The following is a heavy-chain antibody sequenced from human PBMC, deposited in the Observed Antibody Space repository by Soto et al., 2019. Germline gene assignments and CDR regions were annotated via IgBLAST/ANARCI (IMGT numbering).Heavy chain of an antibody. CDR2: IGIAGDT. J-gene: IGHJ6*02. CDR1: GFSFSDYD. Sequence: DVQLVESGGTLIQPGGSLRLSGAASGFSFSDYDMHWVRQATGKGLEWVSGIGIAGDTYYSGSVKGRFTISRENAKNSLYLQMNSLRAGDTAVYFCARDRHGMDVWGQGTTVTVSS. CDR3: ARDRHGMDV. V-gene: IGHV3-13*01.